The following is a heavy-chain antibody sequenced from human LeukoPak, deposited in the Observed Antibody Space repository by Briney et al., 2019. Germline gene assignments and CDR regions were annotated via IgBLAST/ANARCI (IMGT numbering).Heavy chain of an antibody. D-gene: IGHD3-10*01. CDR1: GYTFTSYY. J-gene: IGHJ4*02. CDR3: ARDLYTMGRSYFFDY. V-gene: IGHV1-46*01. CDR2: INPSGGGT. Sequence: ASVKVSCKASGYTFTSYYIHWVRQAPGQGLEWMGVINPSGGGTSYAQKFQGRVTMTRDTSTSTVYMDLRSLRSEDTAVYFCARDLYTMGRSYFFDYWGQGTLVTVSS.